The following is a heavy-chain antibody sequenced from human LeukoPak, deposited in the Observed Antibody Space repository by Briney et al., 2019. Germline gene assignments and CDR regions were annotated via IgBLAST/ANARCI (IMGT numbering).Heavy chain of an antibody. J-gene: IGHJ4*02. CDR3: ARYRCSSGDGYSCGF. CDR1: GFTLRTYT. CDR2: ISRSSSHI. D-gene: IGHD2-15*01. V-gene: IGHV3-21*06. Sequence: GGSLRLSCAASGFTLRTYTTDAVRQAPGKGLEWVSSISRSSSHIYFADSVKGRFTISRDNAKNSLYLQVNSLRTEDTAVYYCARYRCSSGDGYSCGFWGQRTLVTVSS.